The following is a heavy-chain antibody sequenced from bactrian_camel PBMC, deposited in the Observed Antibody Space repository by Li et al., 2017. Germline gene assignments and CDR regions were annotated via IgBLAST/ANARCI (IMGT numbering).Heavy chain of an antibody. Sequence: VQLVESGGGLVQPGGSLRLSCAGSGFTFSTYAMSWVRQAPGKGLEWVSTINSGGGSTYYADSVKGRFTISRDDAKNTLYLQLNSLKTVDTAMYYCGRVQFNGYWSEYDYWGQGTQVTVS. CDR3: GRVQFNGYWSEYDY. J-gene: IGHJ4*01. D-gene: IGHD2*01. CDR1: GFTFSTYA. CDR2: INSGGGST. V-gene: IGHV3S31*01.